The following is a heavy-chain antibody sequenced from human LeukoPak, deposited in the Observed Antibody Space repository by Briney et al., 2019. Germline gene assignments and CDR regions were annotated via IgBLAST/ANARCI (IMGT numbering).Heavy chain of an antibody. CDR3: AKDDAWLQYGN. CDR2: ISPNGVIT. Sequence: PGGSLRLSCAASGFTFSSYDMSWVRQAPGKGLEWVSGISPNGVITYYADSVKGRFTISRDNSKGTVYLQMNSLRPEDTAVYYCAKDDAWLQYGNWGRGTLVTVSS. J-gene: IGHJ4*02. CDR1: GFTFSSYD. D-gene: IGHD5-24*01. V-gene: IGHV3-23*01.